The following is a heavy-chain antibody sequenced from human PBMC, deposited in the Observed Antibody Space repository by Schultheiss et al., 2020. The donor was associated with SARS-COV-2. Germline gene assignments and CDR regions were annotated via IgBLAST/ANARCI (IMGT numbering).Heavy chain of an antibody. J-gene: IGHJ6*03. CDR2: IYYIGST. CDR3: ARVAYPYHYMDV. V-gene: IGHV4-61*01. Sequence: SETLSLTCTVSGGSVSSSSYYWSWIRQPPGKGLEWIGYIYYIGSTNYNPSLKSRVTISVDTSKNQFSLKLSSVTPADTAVYYCARVAYPYHYMDVWGKGTTVTVSS. CDR1: GGSVSSSSYY.